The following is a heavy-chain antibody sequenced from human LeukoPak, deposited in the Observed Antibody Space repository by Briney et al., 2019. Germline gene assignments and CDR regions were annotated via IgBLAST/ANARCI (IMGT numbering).Heavy chain of an antibody. D-gene: IGHD6-13*01. CDR1: GFTFSSYG. V-gene: IGHV3-30*18. J-gene: IGHJ4*02. CDR2: ISYDGSNK. CDR3: AKFFTLAAAGSHYFDF. Sequence: PGRSLRLSCAASGFTFSSYGMHWVRQAPGKGLEWVAVISYDGSNKYYADSVKGRFTISRDNSKNTLYLQMNSLRAEDTAVYYCAKFFTLAAAGSHYFDFWGQGTLVTVSS.